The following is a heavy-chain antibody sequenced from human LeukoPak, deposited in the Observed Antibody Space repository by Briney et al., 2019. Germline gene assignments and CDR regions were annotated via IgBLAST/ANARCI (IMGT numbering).Heavy chain of an antibody. V-gene: IGHV5-51*01. Sequence: GESLKISCKGSGYSFTSYWISWVRQMPGKGLEWMGIIYPDDSNTKYSPSFQGQVTISADKSISTAYLQWSSLRASDTAMYYCARAAAGTFWFDPWGQGTLVTVSS. D-gene: IGHD6-13*01. CDR3: ARAAAGTFWFDP. CDR2: IYPDDSNT. CDR1: GYSFTSYW. J-gene: IGHJ5*02.